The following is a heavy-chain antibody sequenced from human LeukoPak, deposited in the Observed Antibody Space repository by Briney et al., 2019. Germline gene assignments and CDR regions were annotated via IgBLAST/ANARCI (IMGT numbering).Heavy chain of an antibody. CDR2: IYYSGST. V-gene: IGHV4-59*08. Sequence: PSETLSLTCTVSGGSISSYYWSWIRQPPGKGLEWIGYIYYSGSTNYNPSLKSRVTISVDTSKNQFSLKLSSVTAADTAVYYCARHGVAVAGTLGEFDYWGQGTLVTVSS. CDR3: ARHGVAVAGTLGEFDY. CDR1: GGSISSYY. J-gene: IGHJ4*02. D-gene: IGHD6-19*01.